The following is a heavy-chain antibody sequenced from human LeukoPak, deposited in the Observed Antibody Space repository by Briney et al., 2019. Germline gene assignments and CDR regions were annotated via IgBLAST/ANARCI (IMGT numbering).Heavy chain of an antibody. V-gene: IGHV4-30-2*01. D-gene: IGHD2-15*01. J-gene: IGHJ5*02. CDR2: IYHSGST. CDR1: GFTFDDYA. CDR3: ARDLGIGTWFDP. Sequence: LRLSCAASGFTFDDYAMHWVRQAPGKGLEWIGYIYHSGSTYYNPSLKSRVTISVDRSKNQFSLKLSSVTAADTAVYYCARDLGIGTWFDPWGQGTLVTVSS.